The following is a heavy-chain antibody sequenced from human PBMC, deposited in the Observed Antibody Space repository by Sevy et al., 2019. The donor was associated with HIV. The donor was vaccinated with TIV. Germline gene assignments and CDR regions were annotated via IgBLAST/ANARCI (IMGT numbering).Heavy chain of an antibody. Sequence: GGSLRLSCRASGFNLGDYVMSWFRQAPGKGLDWVGFIRSKAYGETREYAASVKGRVTISREDSKGIAYLQMHRLKTEDTGRYYCTIAMYYHDSGSYYGMDVWGQGTTVTVSS. CDR2: IRSKAYGETR. CDR3: TIAMYYHDSGSYYGMDV. D-gene: IGHD3-10*01. CDR1: GFNLGDYV. J-gene: IGHJ6*02. V-gene: IGHV3-49*03.